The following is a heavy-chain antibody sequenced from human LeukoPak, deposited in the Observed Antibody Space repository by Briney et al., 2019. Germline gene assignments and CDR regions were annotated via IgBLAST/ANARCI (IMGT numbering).Heavy chain of an antibody. V-gene: IGHV4-59*01. CDR2: FYDSGST. Sequence: PSETLSLTCTVSGGSLSSYYYWSWIRQPPGKGLEWIGYFYDSGSTNCNPSLKSRVTISVDTSKNQFSLKLSSVTAADTAVYYCARGYGRYNWFDPWGQGTLVTVSS. CDR3: ARGYGRYNWFDP. D-gene: IGHD1-14*01. CDR1: GGSLSSYYY. J-gene: IGHJ5*02.